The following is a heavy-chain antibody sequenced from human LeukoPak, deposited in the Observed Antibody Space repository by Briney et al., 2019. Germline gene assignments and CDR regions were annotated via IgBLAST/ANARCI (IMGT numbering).Heavy chain of an antibody. V-gene: IGHV3-30*14. CDR1: GFTFSSYA. J-gene: IGHJ4*02. CDR2: ISFDGSNK. Sequence: GGSLRLSCAASGFTFSSYAMHWVRQAPGKGLEWVAVISFDGSNKYYADSVKGRFTISRDNSKNTLYLQMNSLRAEDTAVYYCARGPSGYHNTGGQGTLVTVSS. D-gene: IGHD5-12*01. CDR3: ARGPSGYHNT.